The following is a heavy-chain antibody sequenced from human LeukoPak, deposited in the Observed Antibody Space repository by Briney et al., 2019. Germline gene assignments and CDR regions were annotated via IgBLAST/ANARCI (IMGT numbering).Heavy chain of an antibody. CDR3: ARVFSDYGDWGWYFDL. J-gene: IGHJ2*01. V-gene: IGHV1-18*01. Sequence: ASVKVSCKASGYTFTSYGISWVRQAPGQGLEWMGWISAYNGNTNYAQKLQGRVTMTTDTSTSTAYMELRSLRSDDTAVYYCARVFSDYGDWGWYFDLWGRGTLVTVSS. CDR1: GYTFTSYG. D-gene: IGHD4-17*01. CDR2: ISAYNGNT.